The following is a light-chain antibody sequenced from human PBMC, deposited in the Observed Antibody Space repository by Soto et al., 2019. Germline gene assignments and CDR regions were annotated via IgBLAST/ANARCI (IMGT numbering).Light chain of an antibody. J-gene: IGKJ3*01. V-gene: IGKV1-39*01. CDR1: QSISSY. CDR2: AAS. CDR3: QQSYSTPI. Sequence: DVQMTQSPSSLSSSVGDIFTITCRASQSISSYLNWYQQKPGKAPKLLIYAASSLQSGVPSRFSGSGSGTDFTLTISSLQPEDFATYYCQQSYSTPIFGPGTKVDI.